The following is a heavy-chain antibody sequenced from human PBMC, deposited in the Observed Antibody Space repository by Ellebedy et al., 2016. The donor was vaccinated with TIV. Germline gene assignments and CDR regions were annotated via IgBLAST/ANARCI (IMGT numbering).Heavy chain of an antibody. CDR3: ARDRYRVSVAGPAFDLDY. D-gene: IGHD6-19*01. CDR1: GFTFSTHA. CDR2: ISYDGSNE. J-gene: IGHJ4*02. V-gene: IGHV3-30-3*01. Sequence: PGGSLRLSCAASGFTFSTHAMYWVRQAPGKGLEWVALISYDGSNEDYADSVKGRFTISRDNSMNTLYLQMISLTTEDTAVYYCARDRYRVSVAGPAFDLDYWGQGTLVTVSS.